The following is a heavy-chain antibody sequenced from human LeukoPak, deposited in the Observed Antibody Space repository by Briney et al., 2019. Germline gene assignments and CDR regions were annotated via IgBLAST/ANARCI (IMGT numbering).Heavy chain of an antibody. CDR1: GFPFDDYA. Sequence: PGRSLRLSCPASGFPFDDYAMTWVRQAPGKGLEWVGFVRSKAYGGTTEFAPSVKGRFTISRDDSKSIAYLQMNSLKTEDTAVYYCTTYDPSNYYGMDVWGQGTTVTVS. D-gene: IGHD5-12*01. J-gene: IGHJ6*02. CDR2: VRSKAYGGTT. V-gene: IGHV3-49*04. CDR3: TTYDPSNYYGMDV.